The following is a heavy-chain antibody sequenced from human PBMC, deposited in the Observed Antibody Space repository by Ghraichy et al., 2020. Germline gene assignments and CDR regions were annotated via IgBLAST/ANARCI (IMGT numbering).Heavy chain of an antibody. CDR2: VSGNSNSI. CDR1: GFTLGSDS. J-gene: IGHJ6*03. CDR3: GRDRGYGSHYYMDV. V-gene: IGHV3-48*02. Sequence: ETLSLTCAASGFTLGSDSLNWVRQAPGKGLEWVSYVSGNSNSIHYADSVKGRFTIYRENAKNSLYLQMNSLRDEDTAVYYCGRDRGYGSHYYMDVWGKG. D-gene: IGHD4-17*01.